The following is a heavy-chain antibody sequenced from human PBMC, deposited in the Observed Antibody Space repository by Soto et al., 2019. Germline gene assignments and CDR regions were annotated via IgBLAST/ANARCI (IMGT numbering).Heavy chain of an antibody. D-gene: IGHD5-18*01. CDR3: AHSSYGDKWFDP. J-gene: IGHJ5*02. CDR2: IYWDDDK. V-gene: IGHV2-5*02. Sequence: QITLKESGPTLVKPTQTLTLTCTFSGFSLSTSGVGVGWIRQPPGKALEWLALIYWDDDKRYSPSLKSRLIITKDTSKIQVVLTMTNMGPVDTATYYCAHSSYGDKWFDPWGQGTLVTVSS. CDR1: GFSLSTSGVG.